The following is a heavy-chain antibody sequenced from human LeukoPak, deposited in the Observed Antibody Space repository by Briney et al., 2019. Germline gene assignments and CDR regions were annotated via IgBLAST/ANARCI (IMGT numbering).Heavy chain of an antibody. V-gene: IGHV4-34*01. CDR1: GGSFSGYY. CDR3: ARQMDYCSGGSCYPRGYSYYYYYYMDV. Sequence: SETLSLTCAVYGGSFSGYYWSWIRQPPGKGLEWIGEINHSGSTNYNPSLKSRVTISVDTSKNQFPLKLSSVTAADTAVYYCARQMDYCSGGSCYPRGYSYYYYYYMDVWGKGTTVTISS. J-gene: IGHJ6*03. CDR2: INHSGST. D-gene: IGHD2-15*01.